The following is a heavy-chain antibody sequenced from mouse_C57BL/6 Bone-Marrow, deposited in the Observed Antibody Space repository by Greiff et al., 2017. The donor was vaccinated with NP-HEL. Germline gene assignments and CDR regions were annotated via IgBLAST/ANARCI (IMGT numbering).Heavy chain of an antibody. CDR1: GFSLTSYG. CDR3: AKNRGYDDYAMDY. CDR2: IWRGGST. D-gene: IGHD2-2*01. V-gene: IGHV2-5*01. J-gene: IGHJ4*01. Sequence: QVQLQQSGPGLVQPSQSLSITCTVSGFSLTSYGVHWVRQSPGKGLEWLGVIWRGGSTDYNAAFMSRLSITKDNSKSQVIFKMNSLQADDTAIYYCAKNRGYDDYAMDYWGQGTSVTVSS.